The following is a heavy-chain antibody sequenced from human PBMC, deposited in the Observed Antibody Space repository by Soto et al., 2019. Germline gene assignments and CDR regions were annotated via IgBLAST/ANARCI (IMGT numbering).Heavy chain of an antibody. CDR3: ARGVDTAMGY. V-gene: IGHV4-34*01. CDR2: INHSGST. Sequence: PSETLSLTCAVYGGSFSGYYWIWIRQPPGKGLEWIGEINHSGSTNYNPSLKSRVTISVDTSKNQFSLKLSSVTAADTAVYYCARGVDTAMGYWGQGTLVTVSS. J-gene: IGHJ4*02. CDR1: GGSFSGYY. D-gene: IGHD5-18*01.